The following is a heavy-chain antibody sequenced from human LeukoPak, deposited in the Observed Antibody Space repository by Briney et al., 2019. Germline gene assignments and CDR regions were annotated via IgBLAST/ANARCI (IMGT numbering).Heavy chain of an antibody. CDR1: GYTFTSYY. J-gene: IGHJ4*02. CDR2: INPSGGST. V-gene: IGHV1-46*01. Sequence: ASVKVSCKASGYTFTSYYMHWVRQAPGQGLEWMGTINPSGGSTSYAQKFQGRVTMTRDTSTSTVYMELSSLRSEDTAVYYCARDRPILNYGSGSYSTDYWGQGTLVTVSS. CDR3: ARDRPILNYGSGSYSTDY. D-gene: IGHD3-10*01.